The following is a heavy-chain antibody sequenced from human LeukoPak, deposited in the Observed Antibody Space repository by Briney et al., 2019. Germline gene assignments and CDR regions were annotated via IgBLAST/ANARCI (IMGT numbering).Heavy chain of an antibody. Sequence: GGSLRLSCAASGFTFSNYEMNWVRQAPGKGLEWVSYISSRGSPIYYADSVKGRFTISRDNAKNSLYLQMNSLRAEDTAVYYCARDRSCSSTSCPHPGDFDYWGQGTLVTVSS. CDR3: ARDRSCSSTSCPHPGDFDY. D-gene: IGHD2-2*01. CDR2: ISSRGSPI. V-gene: IGHV3-48*03. J-gene: IGHJ4*02. CDR1: GFTFSNYE.